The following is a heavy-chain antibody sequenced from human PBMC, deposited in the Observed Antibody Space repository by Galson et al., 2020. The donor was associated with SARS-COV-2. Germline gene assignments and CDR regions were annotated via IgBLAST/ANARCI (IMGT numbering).Heavy chain of an antibody. J-gene: IGHJ4*02. CDR3: AKDRVDSAMAGYSSGWYYFDY. V-gene: IGHV3-30*18. CDR2: ISYDGSNK. Sequence: GGSLRLSCAASGFTFSSYGMHWVRQAPGKGLEWVAVISYDGSNKYYADSVKGRFTISRDNSKNTLYLQMNSLRAEDTAVYYCAKDRVDSAMAGYSSGWYYFDYWGQGTLVTVSS. D-gene: IGHD6-19*01. CDR1: GFTFSSYG.